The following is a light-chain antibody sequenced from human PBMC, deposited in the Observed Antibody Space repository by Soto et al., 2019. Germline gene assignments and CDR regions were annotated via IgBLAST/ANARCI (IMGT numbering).Light chain of an antibody. CDR2: GAS. CDR1: QESISSY. Sequence: ETVSTQSPGILSLSTGERATLSSRASQESISSYLAWYQQKPGQAPRLLVYGASSRATGIPDRFSGSGSGTDFTLTISRLEPEDFAVYYCQQYGSSSFTFGPGTKVDIK. J-gene: IGKJ3*01. CDR3: QQYGSSSFT. V-gene: IGKV3-20*01.